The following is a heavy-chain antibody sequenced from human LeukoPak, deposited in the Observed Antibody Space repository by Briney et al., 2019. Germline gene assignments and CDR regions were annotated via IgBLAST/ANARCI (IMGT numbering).Heavy chain of an antibody. CDR2: ISYDGSNK. D-gene: IGHD3-10*01. CDR3: ARDFEQSGAFDI. CDR1: GFTFSSYA. J-gene: IGHJ3*02. V-gene: IGHV3-30-3*01. Sequence: GRSLRLSCAASGFTFSSYAMHWVRQAPGKGLEWVAVISYDGSNKYYADSVKGRFTISRDNAKNTLYLQMNSLRAEDTAVYYCARDFEQSGAFDIWGQGTMVTVSS.